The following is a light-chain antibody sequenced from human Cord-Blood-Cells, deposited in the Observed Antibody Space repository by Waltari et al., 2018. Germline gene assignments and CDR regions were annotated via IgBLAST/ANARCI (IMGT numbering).Light chain of an antibody. J-gene: IGLJ3*02. CDR3: SSYTSSSTPWV. Sequence: QSALTQPASVSGSPGQSITISCTGTSSDVGGYNYVSWYPQHPVKAPKLMIYDVSKRPEGVSNRFSGSKAGNTASLTISGLQAEDEADYYCSSYTSSSTPWVFGGGTKLTVL. V-gene: IGLV2-14*01. CDR1: SSDVGGYNY. CDR2: DVS.